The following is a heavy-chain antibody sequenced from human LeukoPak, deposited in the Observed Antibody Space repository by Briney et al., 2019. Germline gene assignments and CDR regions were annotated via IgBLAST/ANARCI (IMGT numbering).Heavy chain of an antibody. CDR1: GFIFRNFG. V-gene: IGHV3-33*01. D-gene: IGHD6-19*01. CDR3: ARDQQGVDGVKFYYFDY. Sequence: GGSLRLSCVAPGFIFRNFGMQWVRQAPGKGLEWVAVIWPDGSNEYYADSVEGRFTISRDTSKDTLYLQMNSLRAEDTAVYYCARDQQGVDGVKFYYFDYWGQGTLVTVSS. CDR2: IWPDGSNE. J-gene: IGHJ4*02.